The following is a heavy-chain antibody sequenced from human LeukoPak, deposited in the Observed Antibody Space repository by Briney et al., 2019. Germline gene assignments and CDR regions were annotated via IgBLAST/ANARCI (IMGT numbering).Heavy chain of an antibody. CDR2: ISAYNGNT. CDR3: ARETTRPYSSSWYDY. J-gene: IGHJ4*02. Sequence: ASVKVSCKASGYTFTSYGISWVRQAPGQGPEWMGWISAYNGNTNYAQKFQGRVTMTRDTSISTAYMELSRLRSDDTAVYYCARETTRPYSSSWYDYWGQGTLVTVSS. CDR1: GYTFTSYG. V-gene: IGHV1-18*01. D-gene: IGHD6-13*01.